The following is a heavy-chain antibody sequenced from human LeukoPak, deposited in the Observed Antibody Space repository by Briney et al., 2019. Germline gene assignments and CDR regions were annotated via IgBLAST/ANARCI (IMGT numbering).Heavy chain of an antibody. Sequence: PSETLSLTCAVYGGSFSGYYWSWIRQPPGKGLEWIGEINHSGSTNYNPSLKSRVTISVDTSKNQFSLKLSSVTAADTAVYYCARAGRDGYNFGYWGQGTLVTVPS. J-gene: IGHJ4*02. CDR3: ARAGRDGYNFGY. D-gene: IGHD5-24*01. V-gene: IGHV4-34*01. CDR2: INHSGST. CDR1: GGSFSGYY.